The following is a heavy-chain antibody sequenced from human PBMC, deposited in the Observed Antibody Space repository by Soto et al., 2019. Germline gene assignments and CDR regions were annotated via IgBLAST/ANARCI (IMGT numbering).Heavy chain of an antibody. CDR1: GGSISSGGYY. V-gene: IGHV4-31*03. Sequence: SETLSLTCTVSGGSISSGGYYWSWIRQHPGKGLEWIGYIYYSGSTYYNPSLKSRVTISVDTSKNQFSLKLSSVTAADTAVYYCARPLHDYTYYMDVWGKGTTVTVSS. J-gene: IGHJ6*03. CDR2: IYYSGST. D-gene: IGHD4-4*01. CDR3: ARPLHDYTYYMDV.